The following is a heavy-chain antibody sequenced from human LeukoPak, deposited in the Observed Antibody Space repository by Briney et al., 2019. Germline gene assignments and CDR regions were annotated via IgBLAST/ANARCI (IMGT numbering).Heavy chain of an antibody. D-gene: IGHD3-10*01. J-gene: IGHJ3*02. V-gene: IGHV1-69*04. CDR1: GGFFGYA. CDR2: IIPLVNTV. Sequence: ASVKVSCKASGGFFGYAINWVRQAPGQKFEWMGRIIPLVNTVTYSQKFQGRVTITVDKGTNTVNVEVSRLISEDTAIYYCARSVPNYYSLGDDIWGQGTQVTVSS. CDR3: ARSVPNYYSLGDDI.